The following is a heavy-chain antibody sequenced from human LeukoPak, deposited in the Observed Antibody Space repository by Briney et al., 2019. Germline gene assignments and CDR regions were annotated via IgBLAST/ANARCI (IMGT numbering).Heavy chain of an antibody. V-gene: IGHV4-34*01. J-gene: IGHJ4*02. D-gene: IGHD2-2*01. CDR1: GFTVSSNY. CDR3: ARGPCSTSCHRSWYFDY. CDR2: INHSGST. Sequence: GSLRLSCAASGFTVSSNYMHWVRQPPGKGLEWIGEINHSGSTTYKPSLKSRVTISVDTSKNHFSLRLTSVTAADTAVYYCARGPCSTSCHRSWYFDYWGQGTLVTVSS.